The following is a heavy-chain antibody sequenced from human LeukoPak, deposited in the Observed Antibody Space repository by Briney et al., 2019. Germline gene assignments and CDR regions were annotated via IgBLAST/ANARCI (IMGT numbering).Heavy chain of an antibody. V-gene: IGHV4-38-2*02. CDR2: IYRSGST. CDR1: GYSISSGYY. J-gene: IGHJ5*02. Sequence: SETLSLTCTVSGYSISSGYYWGWIRQPPGKGLEWIGSIYRSGSTYYNPSLKSRVTISVDTSKNQFSLKLSSVTAADTAVYYCARSSGTNSGGWFDPWGQGTLVTVSS. CDR3: ARSSGTNSGGWFDP. D-gene: IGHD1-26*01.